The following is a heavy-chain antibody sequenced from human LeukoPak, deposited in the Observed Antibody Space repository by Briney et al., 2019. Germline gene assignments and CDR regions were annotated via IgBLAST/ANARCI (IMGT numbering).Heavy chain of an antibody. CDR3: VEVQEMATFSSPFDY. CDR1: GFTFSSYV. V-gene: IGHV3-64D*09. Sequence: GGSLRLSCSASGFTFSSYVMHWVRQAPGKGLEYVSAISSNGGSSYYADSVQGRFTISRDNSKNTLSLQMSSLRPEDTAVYYCVEVQEMATFSSPFDYWGQGTLVTVSS. J-gene: IGHJ4*02. CDR2: ISSNGGSS. D-gene: IGHD5-24*01.